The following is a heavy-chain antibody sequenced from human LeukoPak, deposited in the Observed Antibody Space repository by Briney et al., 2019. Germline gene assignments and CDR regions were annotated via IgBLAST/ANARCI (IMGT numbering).Heavy chain of an antibody. CDR1: GYTLTELS. CDR3: ARGTHYYDSSGYYYDPGAFDI. CDR2: FDPEDGET. Sequence: ASVKVSCKVSGYTLTELSMHWVRQAPGKGLEWMGGFDPEDGETIYAQKFQGRVTMTEDTSTDTAYMELSSLRSEDTAVYYCARGTHYYDSSGYYYDPGAFDIWGQGTMVTVSS. D-gene: IGHD3-22*01. V-gene: IGHV1-24*01. J-gene: IGHJ3*02.